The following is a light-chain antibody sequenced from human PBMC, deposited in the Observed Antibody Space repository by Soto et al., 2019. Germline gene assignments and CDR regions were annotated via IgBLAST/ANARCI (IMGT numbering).Light chain of an antibody. V-gene: IGKV2-28*01. J-gene: IGKJ3*01. CDR2: LGS. CDR3: MKALQSLFT. CDR1: QSLLHSNGYNY. Sequence: EIVMTQSPLSLPVTPGEPASISCRSSQSLLHSNGYNYLDWYLQKPGQSPQPLIYLGSNRASGGPDRFSGSGSGTDFTLKISRVEAEDVGGYPCMKALQSLFTFGPGTKSGYQT.